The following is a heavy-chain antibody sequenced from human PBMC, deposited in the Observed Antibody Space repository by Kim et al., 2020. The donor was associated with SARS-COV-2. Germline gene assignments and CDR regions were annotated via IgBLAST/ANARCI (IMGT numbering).Heavy chain of an antibody. J-gene: IGHJ4*02. D-gene: IGHD6-6*01. Sequence: GGSRYCADSVKCRFTNSRDNSKNTLYLQMNSLRAEDTAVYYCAARPDSGYWGQGTLVTVSS. CDR3: AARPDSGY. V-gene: IGHV3-23*01. CDR2: GGSR.